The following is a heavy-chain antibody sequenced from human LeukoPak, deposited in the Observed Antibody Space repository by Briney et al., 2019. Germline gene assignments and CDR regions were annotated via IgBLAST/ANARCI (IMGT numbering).Heavy chain of an antibody. V-gene: IGHV3-23*01. CDR3: AKALNVLVPSTSRWFDP. D-gene: IGHD2-2*01. Sequence: GGSLRLSCAASGFTFSNYAMTWVRQAPGKGLEWVSTISDGGAATYYADSVEGRFTISRDNSKNTLSLQMNSLRAEDTAVYYCAKALNVLVPSTSRWFDPWGQGTLVTVSS. CDR1: GFTFSNYA. CDR2: ISDGGAAT. J-gene: IGHJ5*02.